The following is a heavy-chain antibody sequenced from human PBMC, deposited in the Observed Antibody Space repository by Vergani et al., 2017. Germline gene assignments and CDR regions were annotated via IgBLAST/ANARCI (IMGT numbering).Heavy chain of an antibody. Sequence: QLQLQESGPGLVKPSETLSLTCTVSGGSISSSSYYWGWIRQPPGKGLEWIGSIYYSGSTYSNPSLKSRVTISVDTSKNQFSLKLSSVTAADTAVYYCARKSGSYYSPVDYWGQGTLVTVSS. CDR1: GGSISSSSYY. D-gene: IGHD1-26*01. CDR3: ARKSGSYYSPVDY. J-gene: IGHJ4*02. V-gene: IGHV4-39*07. CDR2: IYYSGST.